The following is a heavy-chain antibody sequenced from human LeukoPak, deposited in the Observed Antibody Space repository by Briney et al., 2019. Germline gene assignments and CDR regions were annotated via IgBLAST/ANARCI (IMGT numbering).Heavy chain of an antibody. CDR2: IYSGGST. Sequence: GESLRLSCAASGFTVSNNYMSWVRQAPGKGLEWVSIIYSGGSTYYADSVKSRFTTSRDNSKNTLYLQMNSLRAEDTAVYYCARDCCSGGYAGHWGQGILVTVSS. D-gene: IGHD6-19*01. CDR3: ARDCCSGGYAGH. CDR1: GFTVSNNY. V-gene: IGHV3-66*01. J-gene: IGHJ4*02.